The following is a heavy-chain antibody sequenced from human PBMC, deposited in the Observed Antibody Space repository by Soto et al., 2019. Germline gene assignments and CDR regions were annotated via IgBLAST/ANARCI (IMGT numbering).Heavy chain of an antibody. V-gene: IGHV3-30*18. Sequence: VQLVESGGGVVQPGRSLRLSCAASGFTFSDYAMHWVRQAPGKGLEWVAVVSHDGRNTHYADSVKGRFTISRDSSKKPVVREMTSLRAEDTAVYYWAKGGRQWLVTSDFNYWGQGALVTVSS. CDR2: VSHDGRNT. J-gene: IGHJ4*02. CDR3: AKGGRQWLVTSDFNY. CDR1: GFTFSDYA. D-gene: IGHD6-19*01.